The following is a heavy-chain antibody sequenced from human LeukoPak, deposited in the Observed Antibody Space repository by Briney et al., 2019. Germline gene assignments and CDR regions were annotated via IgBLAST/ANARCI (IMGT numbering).Heavy chain of an antibody. CDR1: GFTFSSYS. CDR3: ARRVVSGSDAFDI. CDR2: ISSSSSYI. Sequence: GGSLRLSCAAPGFTFSSYSMNWVRQAPGKGLGWVSSISSSSSYIYYADSVKGRFTISRDNAKNSLYLQMNSLRAEDTAVYYCARRVVSGSDAFDIWGQGTMVTVSS. J-gene: IGHJ3*02. D-gene: IGHD2-15*01. V-gene: IGHV3-21*01.